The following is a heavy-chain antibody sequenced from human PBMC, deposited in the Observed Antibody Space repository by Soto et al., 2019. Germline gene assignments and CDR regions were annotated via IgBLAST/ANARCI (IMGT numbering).Heavy chain of an antibody. D-gene: IGHD2-8*01. V-gene: IGHV1-69*12. CDR1: GGTFRTAA. CDR2: IMPVFRTP. Sequence: QVHLEQSGAEVKKPGSSVKVSCKASGGTFRTAAVSWVRQAPGQGLEWLGGIMPVFRTPDYAQKFQGRVTITADESTRTAYMALSGLRSDDTAVYYCARDNDRPQLGGNYYYILDVWGPGTTITVSS. J-gene: IGHJ6*02. CDR3: ARDNDRPQLGGNYYYILDV.